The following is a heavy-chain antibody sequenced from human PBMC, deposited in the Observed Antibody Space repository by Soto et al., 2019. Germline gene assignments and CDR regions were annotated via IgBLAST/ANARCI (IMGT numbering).Heavy chain of an antibody. V-gene: IGHV1-46*01. J-gene: IGHJ4*02. Sequence: ASVKVSCKAPGHTFTGSYVHCVRQAPGHVLEWMGVINPMGGSTRFAQKFQGRVTMTTDTSTSTVYMQLSGLTSEDTAVYYCARSVGGCYGIIMEGIKWLAERVQGT. D-gene: IGHD6-19*01. CDR1: GHTFTGSY. CDR3: ARSVGGCYGIIMEGIKWLAE. CDR2: INPMGGST.